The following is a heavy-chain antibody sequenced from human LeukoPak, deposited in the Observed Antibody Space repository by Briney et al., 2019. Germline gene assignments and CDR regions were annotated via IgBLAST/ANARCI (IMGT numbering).Heavy chain of an antibody. J-gene: IGHJ6*02. CDR3: ARGNSRGEGSARKFYYCDMDV. Sequence: PSETLSLTCTVSGGSFSSGDDYWTWIRQPPGKGLEWIGYIHYSGSTYYNPSLKSRVTISVDMSKNQFSLKLSSVTAADTTMYYCARGNSRGEGSARKFYYCDMDVWGQGTTVTVSS. V-gene: IGHV4-30-4*01. CDR2: IHYSGST. D-gene: IGHD3-10*01. CDR1: GGSFSSGDDY.